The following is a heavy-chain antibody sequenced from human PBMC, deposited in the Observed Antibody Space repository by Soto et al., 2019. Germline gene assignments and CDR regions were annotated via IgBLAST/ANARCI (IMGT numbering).Heavy chain of an antibody. J-gene: IGHJ5*02. CDR1: GASISGFY. CDR2: IYATGTT. V-gene: IGHV4-4*07. D-gene: IGHD1-1*01. Sequence: SETLSITCTVSGASISGFYWSWIRKSAGKGLEWIGRIYATGTTDYNPSLKSRVMMSVDTSKKQFSLKLRSVTAADTAVYYCVRDGTKTLRDWFDPWGQGISVTVSS. CDR3: VRDGTKTLRDWFDP.